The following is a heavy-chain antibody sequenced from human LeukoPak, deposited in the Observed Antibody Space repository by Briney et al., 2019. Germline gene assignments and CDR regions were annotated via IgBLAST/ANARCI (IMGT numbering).Heavy chain of an antibody. J-gene: IGHJ5*02. V-gene: IGHV1-2*02. CDR2: INPNSGGT. Sequence: ASVKVSCKASGYTFTGYYMHWVRQAPGQGLEWMGWINPNSGGTNYAQKFQGRVTMTRDTSISTAYMELSRLRSDDTAVYYCARIYSGSYYGLTYNWFDPWGQGTLVTVSS. CDR3: ARIYSGSYYGLTYNWFDP. CDR1: GYTFTGYY. D-gene: IGHD1-26*01.